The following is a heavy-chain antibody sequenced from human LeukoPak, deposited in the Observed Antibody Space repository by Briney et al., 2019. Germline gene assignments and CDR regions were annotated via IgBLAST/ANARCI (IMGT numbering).Heavy chain of an antibody. J-gene: IGHJ5*02. V-gene: IGHV4-59*01. CDR1: GGSISSYY. CDR2: IFYSGST. Sequence: SETLSLTCTVSGGSISSYYWSWIRQPPGKGLERIGYIFYSGSTNYNPSLKSRVTISVDTSKNQFSLKLYFVTAADTAVYYCAREGYCSGGTCSNWFDPWGQGTLVTVSS. D-gene: IGHD2-15*01. CDR3: AREGYCSGGTCSNWFDP.